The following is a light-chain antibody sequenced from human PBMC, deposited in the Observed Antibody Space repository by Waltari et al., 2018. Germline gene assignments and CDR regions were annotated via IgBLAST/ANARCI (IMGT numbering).Light chain of an antibody. CDR3: ATWDDNLKGL. J-gene: IGLJ3*02. Sequence: QSLLTQPASASGTPGQRVTISCSGSTSNIGSNAVNWYQVVPGTAPKLLIYNKSQRPSGVPDRFSGSKSGTSASLAISGLQSDDEADYYCATWDDNLKGLFGGGTKLTVL. CDR2: NKS. CDR1: TSNIGSNA. V-gene: IGLV1-44*01.